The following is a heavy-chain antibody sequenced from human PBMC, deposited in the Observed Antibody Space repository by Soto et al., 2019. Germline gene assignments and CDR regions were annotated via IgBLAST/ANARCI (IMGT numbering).Heavy chain of an antibody. D-gene: IGHD4-17*01. Sequence: LVESGGGLVKPGGSLKLSCAASEFTFSDYYMSWIRQAPGKGLEWVAYISSSGSTIYYADSVKGRFTISRDNAKNSLYLQMNSLRAEDTAVYYCSREWISNYGYGRDYWGQGTLVTVSS. J-gene: IGHJ4*02. CDR2: ISSSGSTI. CDR3: SREWISNYGYGRDY. CDR1: EFTFSDYY. V-gene: IGHV3-11*01.